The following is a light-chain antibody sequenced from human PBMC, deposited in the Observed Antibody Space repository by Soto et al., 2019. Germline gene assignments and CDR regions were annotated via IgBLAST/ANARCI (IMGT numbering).Light chain of an antibody. CDR3: QQRSNWPPTWT. V-gene: IGKV3D-11*03. CDR1: QDVTTN. J-gene: IGKJ1*01. CDR2: DIS. Sequence: TQFQATLSASPGGGATLSCRAAQDVTTNFAWYQLKRGQPPRLLIYDISTRATGIPARFSGSGSGTDFTLTISSLEPEDFAVYYCQQRSNWPPTWTFGQGTKVDIK.